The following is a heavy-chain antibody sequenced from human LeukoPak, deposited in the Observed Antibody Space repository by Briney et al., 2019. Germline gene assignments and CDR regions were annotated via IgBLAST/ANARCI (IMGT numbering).Heavy chain of an antibody. V-gene: IGHV6-1*01. Sequence: SQTLSLTSAISGDSVSSNSVAWNWVRQSPSRVLEWLGRTYYRSKWYNDYTLSVKSRITINADTSKNQFSLHLNSVTPEDTAVYYCARTLRLYYFDYWGQGTLVTVSS. CDR1: GDSVSSNSVA. CDR2: TYYRSKWYN. CDR3: ARTLRLYYFDY. J-gene: IGHJ4*02. D-gene: IGHD2-21*01.